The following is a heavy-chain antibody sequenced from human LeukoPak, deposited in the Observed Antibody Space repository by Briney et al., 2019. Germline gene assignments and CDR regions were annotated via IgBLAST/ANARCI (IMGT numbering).Heavy chain of an antibody. CDR2: ISSSSSYI. CDR1: GFTFSSYS. V-gene: IGHV3-21*01. J-gene: IGHJ6*03. D-gene: IGHD6-13*01. Sequence: GGSLRLSCAASGFTFSSYSMNWVRQAPGKGLEWVSSISSSSSYIYYADSVMGRFTISRDNAKNSLYLQMNSLRAEDTAVYYCAREGGIAALWYYYMDVWGKGTTVTVSS. CDR3: AREGGIAALWYYYMDV.